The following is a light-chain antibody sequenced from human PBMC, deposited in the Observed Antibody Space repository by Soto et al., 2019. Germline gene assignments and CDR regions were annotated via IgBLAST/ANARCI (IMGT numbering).Light chain of an antibody. CDR2: YDN. Sequence: SYELTQPPSVSVATGKTARITCGGDNIGSKSVHWYQQKPGQAPVLVIYYDNDRPSGIPERFSGSNSGNTATLTISRVEAGDEAAYYCQVWDSSSDLRGVFGGGTKVTVL. V-gene: IGLV3-21*04. CDR1: NIGSKS. CDR3: QVWDSSSDLRGV. J-gene: IGLJ2*01.